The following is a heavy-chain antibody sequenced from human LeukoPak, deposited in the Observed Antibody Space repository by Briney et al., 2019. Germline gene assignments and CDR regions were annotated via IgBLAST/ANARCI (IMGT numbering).Heavy chain of an antibody. D-gene: IGHD3-22*01. Sequence: PGGSLRLSCEASGFTFSSYDMNWVRQAPGKGLEWVSYISFGGSTIYYADSVKGRFTISRDNAKNSLYLQMNSLRAEDTAVYYCARAIYNSGPWDFQHWGQGTLVTVSS. V-gene: IGHV3-48*03. CDR3: ARAIYNSGPWDFQH. J-gene: IGHJ1*01. CDR2: ISFGGSTI. CDR1: GFTFSSYD.